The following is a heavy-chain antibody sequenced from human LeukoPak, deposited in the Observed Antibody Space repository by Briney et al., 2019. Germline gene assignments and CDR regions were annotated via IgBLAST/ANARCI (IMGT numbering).Heavy chain of an antibody. CDR3: ARPRGYCSITSCLSTYFDY. J-gene: IGHJ4*02. V-gene: IGHV5-51*01. CDR2: IYPGDSDT. CDR1: GYRFTNYW. Sequence: GESLKISCKGSGYRFTNYWIGWVRQMPGKGLEWMGIIYPGDSDTRYSPSFQGQVTISADKSISTAYLQWSSLKASDTAMYYCARPRGYCSITSCLSTYFDYWGQGTLVTVSS. D-gene: IGHD2-2*01.